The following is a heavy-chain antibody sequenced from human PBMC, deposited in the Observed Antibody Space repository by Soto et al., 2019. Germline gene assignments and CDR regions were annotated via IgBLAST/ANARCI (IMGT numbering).Heavy chain of an antibody. Sequence: GGSLRLSCAASGFTFSSYAMSWVRQAPGKGLEWVSAISGSGSSTYYADSVKGRFTISRDNSKNTLYLQMNSLRAEDTAVYYCAKAAQYYYDSSGFLDFDYWGQGTLVTVSS. CDR3: AKAAQYYYDSSGFLDFDY. CDR2: ISGSGSST. J-gene: IGHJ4*02. V-gene: IGHV3-23*01. CDR1: GFTFSSYA. D-gene: IGHD3-22*01.